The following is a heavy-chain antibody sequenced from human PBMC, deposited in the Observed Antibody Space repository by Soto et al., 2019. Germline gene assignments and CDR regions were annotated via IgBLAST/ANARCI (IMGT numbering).Heavy chain of an antibody. V-gene: IGHV3-30*03. Sequence: QVQLVESGGGVGQPGRSLRLSCSASGFSFSYYDMHWVRQAPGKGLEWVAVISHDGSDKNYTDSVKGRFTISRDNSKNTLELQMGSLRGDHTAVFYFVSEFLRYGGCFDYWGQGTLVTVSS. CDR3: VSEFLRYGGCFDY. CDR1: GFSFSYYD. D-gene: IGHD3-10*01. CDR2: ISHDGSDK. J-gene: IGHJ4*01.